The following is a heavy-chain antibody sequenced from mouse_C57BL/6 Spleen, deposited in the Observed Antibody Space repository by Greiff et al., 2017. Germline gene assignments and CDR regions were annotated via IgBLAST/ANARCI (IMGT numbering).Heavy chain of an antibody. Sequence: VQLKESGAELVRPGASVKLSCTASGFNIKDYYMHWVKQRPEQGLEWIGRIDPEDGDTEYATKFQGKATMTADTSYNPAYLQLSSLTSEDTAVYYCTNYYGSSEDYWGQGTTLTVSS. D-gene: IGHD1-1*01. V-gene: IGHV14-1*01. CDR1: GFNIKDYY. CDR2: IDPEDGDT. CDR3: TNYYGSSEDY. J-gene: IGHJ2*01.